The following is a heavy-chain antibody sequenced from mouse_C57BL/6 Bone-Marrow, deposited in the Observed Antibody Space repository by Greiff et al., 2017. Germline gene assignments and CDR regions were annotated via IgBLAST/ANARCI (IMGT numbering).Heavy chain of an antibody. J-gene: IGHJ4*01. V-gene: IGHV3-6*01. Sequence: DVKLQESGPGLVKPSQSLSLTCSVTGYSITSGYYWNWIRQFPGNKLEWMGYISYDGSNNYNPTLKNRISITRDTSKNQFFLKLNSVTTEDTATYYCARARFRPYYYAMDYWGQGTSVTVSS. CDR1: GYSITSGYY. CDR3: ARARFRPYYYAMDY. CDR2: ISYDGSN.